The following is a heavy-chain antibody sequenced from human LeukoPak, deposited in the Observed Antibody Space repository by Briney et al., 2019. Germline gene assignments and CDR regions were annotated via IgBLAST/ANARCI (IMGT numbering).Heavy chain of an antibody. D-gene: IGHD2-2*01. J-gene: IGHJ1*01. Sequence: GGALRLSCAASGFTFSNAWMSWVRQAPGKGLEWVGRIKSKTDGGTTDYAAPVKGRFTISRDDSKNTLYLQMNSLKTEDTAVYYCTTNHLLPVVPAATGYFQHWGQGTLVTVSS. CDR3: TTNHLLPVVPAATGYFQH. CDR2: IKSKTDGGTT. V-gene: IGHV3-15*01. CDR1: GFTFSNAW.